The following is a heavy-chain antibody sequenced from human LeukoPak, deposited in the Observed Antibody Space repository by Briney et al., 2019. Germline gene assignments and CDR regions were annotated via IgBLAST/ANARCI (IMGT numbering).Heavy chain of an antibody. Sequence: SQTLSLTCTVSVGSISSGNYYWSWVRQPAGKGLEWIVRIYTSGSTNYNPSLKSRATISVYTSKNQFSLELSSVTAADTAVYYCARVSGDYYASVWGQGILVTVSS. J-gene: IGHJ4*02. D-gene: IGHD1-26*01. CDR3: ARVSGDYYASV. V-gene: IGHV4-61*02. CDR2: IYTSGST. CDR1: VGSISSGNYY.